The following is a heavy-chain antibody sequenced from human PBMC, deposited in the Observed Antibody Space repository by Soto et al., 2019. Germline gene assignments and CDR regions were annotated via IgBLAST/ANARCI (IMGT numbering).Heavy chain of an antibody. D-gene: IGHD1-1*01. CDR1: GFSLSTSGVG. Sequence: QITVKESGPTLVKPTQTLTLTCTFSGFSLSTSGVGVGWIRQPPGKALEWLALIYWDDDKRYSPSLKSRLTITTDTSKSQVVLTMTNMDPVDTATYYCAHYNTTKNFDCWGQGTLVTVSS. CDR2: IYWDDDK. J-gene: IGHJ4*02. V-gene: IGHV2-5*02. CDR3: AHYNTTKNFDC.